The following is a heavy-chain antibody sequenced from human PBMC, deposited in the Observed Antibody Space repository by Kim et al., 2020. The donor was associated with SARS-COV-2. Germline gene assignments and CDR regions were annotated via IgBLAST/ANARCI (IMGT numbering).Heavy chain of an antibody. Sequence: NTKYSQKFQGRVTITRDTSASTAYMELSSLRSEDTAVYYCARGPVHAPSTWGQGTLVTVSS. CDR2: NT. CDR3: ARGPVHAPST. J-gene: IGHJ5*02. D-gene: IGHD2-2*01. V-gene: IGHV1-3*01.